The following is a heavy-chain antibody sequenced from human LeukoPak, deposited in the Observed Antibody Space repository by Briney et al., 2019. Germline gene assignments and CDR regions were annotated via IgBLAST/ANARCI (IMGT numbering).Heavy chain of an antibody. J-gene: IGHJ4*02. V-gene: IGHV4-39*01. Sequence: SETLSLTCTVSGGSISSSSYYWGWIRQPPGKGLEWIGSIYYSGSTYYNPSLKSRVTISVDTSKNQFSLKLSSVTAADTAVYYCARLVGILTGSVNDYWGQGTLVTVSS. CDR2: IYYSGST. CDR1: GGSISSSSYY. CDR3: ARLVGILTGSVNDY. D-gene: IGHD3-9*01.